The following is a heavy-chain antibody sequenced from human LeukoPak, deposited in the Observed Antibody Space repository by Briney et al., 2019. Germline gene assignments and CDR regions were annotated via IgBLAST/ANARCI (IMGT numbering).Heavy chain of an antibody. D-gene: IGHD5-18*01. CDR3: ARVGRGDTYGYVDY. J-gene: IGHJ4*02. Sequence: PGGSLRPSCAASGFTVSSNYMSWVRQSQGRGLAGVSVLYSGGNTYYADSVKGRFTISRDNSKNMLFLQMNSLRAEDTAVYYCARVGRGDTYGYVDYWGQGTLVTVSS. CDR2: LYSGGNT. V-gene: IGHV3-66*01. CDR1: GFTVSSNY.